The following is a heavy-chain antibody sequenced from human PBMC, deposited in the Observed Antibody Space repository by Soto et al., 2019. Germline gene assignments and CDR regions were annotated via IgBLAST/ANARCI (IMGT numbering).Heavy chain of an antibody. V-gene: IGHV4-4*02. D-gene: IGHD6-13*01. CDR3: ARARATIAAAAIFDC. CDR2: VYRTGST. CDR1: GGSISTSNW. J-gene: IGHJ4*02. Sequence: QVQLQESGPGLVKPSGTLSLTCAVSGGSISTSNWWSWVRQPPGKGLEWIGEVYRTGSTNYNPSLERRVIVSVDKSKNQSSLKLTSVPAADTAVYYGARARATIAAAAIFDCWGQGTLVTVSS.